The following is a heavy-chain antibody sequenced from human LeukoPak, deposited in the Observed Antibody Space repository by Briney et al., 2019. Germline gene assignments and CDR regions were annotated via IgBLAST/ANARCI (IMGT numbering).Heavy chain of an antibody. D-gene: IGHD3-3*01. Sequence: GGSLRLSCATSGFSLSRNGMHWVRQAPGKGLEWVSAISGSGGSTYYADSVKGRFTISRDNSKNTLYLQMNSLRAEDTAVYYCAKDRVYYDFWSGYHWFDPWGQGTLVTVSS. J-gene: IGHJ5*02. CDR2: ISGSGGST. CDR1: GFSLSRNG. V-gene: IGHV3-23*01. CDR3: AKDRVYYDFWSGYHWFDP.